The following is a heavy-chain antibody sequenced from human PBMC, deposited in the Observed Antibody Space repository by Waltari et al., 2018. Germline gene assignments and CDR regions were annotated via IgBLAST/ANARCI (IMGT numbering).Heavy chain of an antibody. CDR2: INPSGGST. CDR1: GGTFSSYT. D-gene: IGHD6-13*01. CDR3: ARTPSSWYDY. J-gene: IGHJ4*02. V-gene: IGHV1-46*01. Sequence: QVQLVQSGAEVKKPGSSVKVSCKASGGTFSSYTISWVRQAPGQGLEWMGIINPSGGSTSYAQKFQGRVTMTRDTSTSTVYMELSSLRSEDTAVYYCARTPSSWYDYWGQGTLVTVSS.